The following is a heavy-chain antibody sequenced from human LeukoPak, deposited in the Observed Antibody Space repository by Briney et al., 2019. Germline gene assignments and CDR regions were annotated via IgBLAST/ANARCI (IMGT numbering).Heavy chain of an antibody. J-gene: IGHJ4*02. CDR1: GFTFDDYG. CDR2: VNWNGGST. D-gene: IGHD3-22*01. V-gene: IGHV3-20*04. CDR3: ARAPYFESSGPL. Sequence: GGSLRLSCAASGFTFDDYGMSWVRQAPGKGLEWVSGVNWNGGSTAYADSVKGRFTISRDNAKNSVYLEMNSLRVEDTAVYFCARAPYFESSGPLWGQGTLVTVSS.